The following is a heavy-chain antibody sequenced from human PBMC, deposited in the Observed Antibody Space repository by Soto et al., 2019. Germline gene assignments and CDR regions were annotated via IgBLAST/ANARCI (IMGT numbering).Heavy chain of an antibody. CDR1: GFTFSSYS. CDR2: ISSSSSTI. V-gene: IGHV3-48*01. D-gene: IGHD3-22*01. Sequence: GGSLRLSCAASGFTFSSYSMNWVRQAPGKGLEWASYISSSSSTIYYADSVKGRFTISRDNAKNSLYLQMNSLRAEDTAVYYCASQEREDSSGYRPRDYWGQGTLVTVSS. J-gene: IGHJ4*02. CDR3: ASQEREDSSGYRPRDY.